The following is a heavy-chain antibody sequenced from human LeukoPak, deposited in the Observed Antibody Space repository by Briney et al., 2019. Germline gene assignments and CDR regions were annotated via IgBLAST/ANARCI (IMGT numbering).Heavy chain of an antibody. V-gene: IGHV3-23*01. CDR2: ISGSGGST. CDR1: GFTFGSYA. J-gene: IGHJ2*01. CDR3: AKASRDYYASGGRPGGNWYFDL. Sequence: GGSLRLSCAASGFTFGSYAMSWVRQAPGKGLEWVSAISGSGGSTYYADFVKGRFTISRDNSKNTLYLQMYSLRAEDTAVYYCAKASRDYYASGGRPGGNWYFDLWGRGTLVTVSS. D-gene: IGHD3-10*01.